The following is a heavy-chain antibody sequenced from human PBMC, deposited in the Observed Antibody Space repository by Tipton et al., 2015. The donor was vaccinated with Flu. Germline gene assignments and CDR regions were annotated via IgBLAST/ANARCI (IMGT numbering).Heavy chain of an antibody. D-gene: IGHD1-26*01. V-gene: IGHV4-38-2*02. CDR2: IIQSGNA. CDR3: ARALNSGREYTFDI. J-gene: IGHJ3*02. CDR1: GYFISSGYY. Sequence: TLSLTCTVSGYFISSGYYWGWIRQSPGTGLQWIATIIQSGNAYYNPSLRSRVTISVDTTKNLFPLNLSSMTATDTAVYYCARALNSGREYTFDIWGRGTVVTVSS.